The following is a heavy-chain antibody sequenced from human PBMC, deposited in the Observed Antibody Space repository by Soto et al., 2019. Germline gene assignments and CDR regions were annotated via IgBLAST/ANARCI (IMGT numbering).Heavy chain of an antibody. CDR1: GFTFSDYY. J-gene: IGHJ5*02. Sequence: QVQLVESGGGWVEPGGSLRLSCAASGFTFSDYYMNWIRQAPGKGLEWISFISGSGSTIYYADSVKGRFTISRDNAKNSLYLQVNSLRVEDTAVYYCARDLCRSSSCYERWFDPWGQGTLVTVSS. D-gene: IGHD3-22*01. V-gene: IGHV3-11*01. CDR3: ARDLCRSSSCYERWFDP. CDR2: ISGSGSTI.